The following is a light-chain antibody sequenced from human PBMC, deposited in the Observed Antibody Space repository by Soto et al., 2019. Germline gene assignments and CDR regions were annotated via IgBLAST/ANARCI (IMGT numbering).Light chain of an antibody. CDR1: SSDVGSYNL. V-gene: IGLV2-23*01. CDR2: EGS. CDR3: CSYAGSSTWGV. Sequence: QSALTQPASVSGSPGQSITISCTGTSSDVGSYNLVSWYQQHPGKAPKLMIYEGSKRPSGVSNRFSGSKSGNTASLTISGLQAEDEADYYCCSYAGSSTWGVFGTGTKVTVL. J-gene: IGLJ1*01.